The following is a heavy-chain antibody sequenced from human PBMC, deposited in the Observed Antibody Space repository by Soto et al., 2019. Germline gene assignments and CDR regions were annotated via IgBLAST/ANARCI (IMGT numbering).Heavy chain of an antibody. CDR1: AASITSGGYY. J-gene: IGHJ6*02. D-gene: IGHD2-2*01. CDR3: ARDGRYHVSSTRCNNYYGMDG. Sequence: SETLSLTCTVSAASITSGGYYWSWIRQDPGKGLEWIGYMYYSGVTWYNPSLQSRVTISVDTSKNQFSLKLSSVTAADTAVYQCARDGRYHVSSTRCNNYYGMDGWGQVTRVTVSS. CDR2: MYYSGVT. V-gene: IGHV4-31*03.